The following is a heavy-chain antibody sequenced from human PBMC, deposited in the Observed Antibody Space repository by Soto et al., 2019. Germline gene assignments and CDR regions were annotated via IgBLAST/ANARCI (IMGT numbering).Heavy chain of an antibody. CDR1: GGSVSSGGYY. V-gene: IGHV4-31*02. D-gene: IGHD3-3*01. CDR2: IYDTETA. Sequence: QVQLQESGPGLVKPSQTLSLTCSVSGGSVSSGGYYWNWIRQLPGKGLEWIGYIYDTETAYYNPSLKSRPSISLDTSKNQFSLTLNSVTPADTAVYYCARENFGAVVHDAVDLWGQGTVVTVSS. J-gene: IGHJ3*01. CDR3: ARENFGAVVHDAVDL.